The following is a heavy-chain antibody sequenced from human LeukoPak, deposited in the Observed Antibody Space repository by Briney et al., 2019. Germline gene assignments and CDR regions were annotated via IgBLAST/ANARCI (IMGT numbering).Heavy chain of an antibody. CDR1: GCSISSYY. CDR2: IYYSGST. CDR3: ARTYYYDSSGYQWYAFDI. Sequence: PSETLSLTCTVSGCSISSYYWSWIRQPPGKGLEWMGYIYYSGSTNYNPSLKSRVTISVDTSKNQFSLKLSSVTAADTAVYYCARTYYYDSSGYQWYAFDIWGQGTMVTVSS. J-gene: IGHJ3*02. D-gene: IGHD3-22*01. V-gene: IGHV4-59*01.